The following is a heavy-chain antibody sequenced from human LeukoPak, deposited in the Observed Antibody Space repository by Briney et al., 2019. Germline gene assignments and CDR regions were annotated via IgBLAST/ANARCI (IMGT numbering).Heavy chain of an antibody. CDR3: ARQRFTTRAYAGNWFDP. CDR1: GYSFSSYW. CDR2: INPVDSDT. D-gene: IGHD3-16*01. J-gene: IGHJ5*02. Sequence: GESLEISCKGSGYSFSSYWIGWVRQMPGKGLEWMGIINPVDSDTRYSPSFQAQVTISADKSISTAYLQWSSLKASDTAMYYCARQRFTTRAYAGNWFDPWGQGTLVTVSS. V-gene: IGHV5-51*01.